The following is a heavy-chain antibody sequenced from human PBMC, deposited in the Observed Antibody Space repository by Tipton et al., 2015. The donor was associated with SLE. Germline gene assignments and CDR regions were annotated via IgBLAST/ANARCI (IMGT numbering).Heavy chain of an antibody. Sequence: TLSLTCAVYGGSLSGHYWSWIRQTPEKGLECIGESNDSGKTNYNAALQSRATISVDTSRNQFSLRLTSVTAADTAVYYCARIREFVVTGMDVWGQGTTVIVSS. J-gene: IGHJ6*02. V-gene: IGHV4-34*01. CDR1: GGSLSGHY. CDR3: ARIREFVVTGMDV. CDR2: SNDSGKT. D-gene: IGHD2-15*01.